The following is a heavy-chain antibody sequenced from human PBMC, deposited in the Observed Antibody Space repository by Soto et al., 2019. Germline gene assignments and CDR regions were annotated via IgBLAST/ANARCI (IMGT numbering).Heavy chain of an antibody. V-gene: IGHV1-69*13. CDR1: GGTFSSYA. Sequence: GASVKVSCKASGGTFSSYAISWVRQAPGQGLEWMGGIIPIFGTANYAQKFQGRVTITADESTSTAYMELSSLRSEDTAVYYCASGGVIVGARDAFAIWGQGTMVTVSS. J-gene: IGHJ3*02. CDR2: IIPIFGTA. D-gene: IGHD1-26*01. CDR3: ASGGVIVGARDAFAI.